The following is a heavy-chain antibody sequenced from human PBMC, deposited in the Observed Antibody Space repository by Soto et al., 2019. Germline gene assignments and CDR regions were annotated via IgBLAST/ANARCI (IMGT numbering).Heavy chain of an antibody. J-gene: IGHJ6*02. CDR2: IIPIFGTA. CDR3: ARTPDRSGNYYYYYGMDV. CDR1: GGTFSSYA. D-gene: IGHD3-22*01. Sequence: QVQLVQSGAEVKKPGSSVKVSCKASGGTFSSYAISWVRQAPGQGLEWLGVIIPIFGTANYAQKCQGRVTLTADEYTITAYMELSSLRSEDKAVYYRARTPDRSGNYYYYYGMDVWGHGTPVTVSS. V-gene: IGHV1-69*01.